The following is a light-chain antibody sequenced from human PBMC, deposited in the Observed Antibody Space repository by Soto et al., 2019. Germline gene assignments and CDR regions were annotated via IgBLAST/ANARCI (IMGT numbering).Light chain of an antibody. J-gene: IGKJ1*01. CDR3: LQDFSYPRT. Sequence: AVQLTQSPSSLSASVGDRVTITCRASQGISTDLGWYQQSPGKAPKVLIVDASTLQSGVPSRFSGSGSGTDFTLTISSLQPEDSATYYCLQDFSYPRTFGQGTKVEIK. CDR1: QGISTD. CDR2: DAS. V-gene: IGKV1-6*01.